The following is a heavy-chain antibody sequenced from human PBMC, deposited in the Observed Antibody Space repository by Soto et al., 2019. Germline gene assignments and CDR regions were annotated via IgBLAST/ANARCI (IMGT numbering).Heavy chain of an antibody. CDR2: IFHGGNT. CDR3: ARARWYDAFDV. Sequence: SETLSLTCAVSGFFISSGNYWGWIRKPPGKGLEWIGSIFHGGNTYYNLSLKSRVTISVDMSKNQFSLKLNSVTAADTAVYYCARARWYDAFDVWGQGTVVTVSS. CDR1: GFFISSGNY. D-gene: IGHD2-15*01. J-gene: IGHJ3*01. V-gene: IGHV4-38-2*01.